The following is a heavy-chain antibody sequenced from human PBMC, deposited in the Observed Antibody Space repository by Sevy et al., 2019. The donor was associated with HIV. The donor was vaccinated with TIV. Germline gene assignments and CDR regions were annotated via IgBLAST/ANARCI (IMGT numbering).Heavy chain of an antibody. CDR3: AGEKYSGNYFEGAFDI. CDR1: GFSFSTYW. Sequence: GGSLRLSCAASGFSFSTYWMHWVRQAPGKGLVWVSGLNGDASSTTYADSVKGRFTISRDNAKNTLYLLINSLRADDTAVYYCAGEKYSGNYFEGAFDIWGQGTMVTVSS. V-gene: IGHV3-74*01. J-gene: IGHJ3*02. D-gene: IGHD1-26*01. CDR2: LNGDASST.